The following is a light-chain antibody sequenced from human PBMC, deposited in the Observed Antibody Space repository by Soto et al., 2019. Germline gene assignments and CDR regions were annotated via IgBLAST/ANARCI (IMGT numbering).Light chain of an antibody. Sequence: DIQMTQSPSTLSASVGDIVTITCRASQSVSNYLAWYQQKPGKAPKLMIYDASSLGSGVPSRFSGLGSGTDFTLSISSMQPEEIATYDCQQYDDIPPTCGQGKRLEIK. CDR3: QQYDDIPPT. CDR2: DAS. J-gene: IGKJ5*01. V-gene: IGKV1-5*01. CDR1: QSVSNY.